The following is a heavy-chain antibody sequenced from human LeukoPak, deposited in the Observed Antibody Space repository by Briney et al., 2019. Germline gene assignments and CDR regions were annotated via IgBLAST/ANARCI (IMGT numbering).Heavy chain of an antibody. Sequence: GGSLRLSCAASGFTFSSYAMSWVRQAPGKGLEWVSAISGSGGSTYYADSVKGRFTISRDSSKNTLYLQMNSLRAEDTAVYYCAKEPLLAVAGTLDYWGQGTLVTVSS. D-gene: IGHD6-19*01. V-gene: IGHV3-23*01. CDR1: GFTFSSYA. CDR3: AKEPLLAVAGTLDY. J-gene: IGHJ4*02. CDR2: ISGSGGST.